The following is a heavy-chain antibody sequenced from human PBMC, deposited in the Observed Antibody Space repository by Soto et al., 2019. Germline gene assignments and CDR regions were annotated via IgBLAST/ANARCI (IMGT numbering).Heavy chain of an antibody. CDR1: GSTFSSYW. J-gene: IGHJ5*01. V-gene: IGHV3-7*01. Sequence: PRLSCAAAGSTFSSYWMSWVRQAPGKGLEWVANINQDGNEKYFVDSVKGRFTISRDNAKNSLYLQMNSLRAEDTAVYYCARDLGFEDLRWLHSWGQGTLVNVSS. CDR2: INQDGNEK. CDR3: ARDLGFEDLRWLHS. D-gene: IGHD3-10*01.